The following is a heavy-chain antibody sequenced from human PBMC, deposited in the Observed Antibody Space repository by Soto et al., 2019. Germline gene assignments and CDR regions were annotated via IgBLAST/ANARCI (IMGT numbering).Heavy chain of an antibody. V-gene: IGHV1-18*01. CDR2: ISAYNGNT. J-gene: IGHJ4*02. CDR3: GRAGRKSAAGFEIIDY. D-gene: IGHD6-13*01. Sequence: ASVKVSCKASGYTFTSYGISWVRQAPGQGLEWMGWISAYNGNTNYAQKIQGRVTMTTDTSTSTAYMELRSLRSDDTDVYYCGRAGRKSAAGFEIIDYGGQGTLVTVS. CDR1: GYTFTSYG.